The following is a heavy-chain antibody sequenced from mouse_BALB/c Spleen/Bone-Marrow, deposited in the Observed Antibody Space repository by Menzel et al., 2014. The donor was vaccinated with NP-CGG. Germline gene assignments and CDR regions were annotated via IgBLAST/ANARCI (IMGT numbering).Heavy chain of an antibody. CDR3: ARNGNYGAWFAY. V-gene: IGHV14-3*02. J-gene: IGHJ3*01. Sequence: EVMLVESGAELVKPGASVKLSCTASGFNIKDTHMHWVKQRPEQGLEWIGRIDPANGNTKYDPKFQGKATITADTSSNTAYLQLSSLTSEDTAVYYCARNGNYGAWFAYWGQGTLVTVSA. CDR1: GFNIKDTH. CDR2: IDPANGNT. D-gene: IGHD2-1*01.